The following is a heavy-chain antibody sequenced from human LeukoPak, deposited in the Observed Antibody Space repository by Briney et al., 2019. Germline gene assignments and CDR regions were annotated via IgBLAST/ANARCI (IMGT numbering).Heavy chain of an antibody. D-gene: IGHD4-11*01. CDR2: MNPNSGNT. CDR3: TRGQASTVYYYYGMDV. CDR1: GYIFASYD. J-gene: IGHJ6*02. Sequence: ASVKVSCKASGYIFASYDINWVRQATGQGLEWMGWMNPNSGNTGYAQKFQGRVTMTRNTSISTAYMELSSLRSEDTAVYYCTRGQASTVYYYYGMDVWGQGTTVTVSS. V-gene: IGHV1-8*01.